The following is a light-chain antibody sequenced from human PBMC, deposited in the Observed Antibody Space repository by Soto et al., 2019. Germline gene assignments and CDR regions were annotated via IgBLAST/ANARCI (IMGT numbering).Light chain of an antibody. V-gene: IGLV1-51*01. Sequence: QSVLTQPPSVSAAPGQKVTISCSGSNSNIGNNHVSWYQQFPGTAPKLLISHNNNRPSGIPDRFSGSKSGTSASLGITGLQTGDEADYYCGTWDSSLSAVVFGGGTKVTVL. CDR3: GTWDSSLSAVV. CDR1: NSNIGNNH. J-gene: IGLJ2*01. CDR2: HNN.